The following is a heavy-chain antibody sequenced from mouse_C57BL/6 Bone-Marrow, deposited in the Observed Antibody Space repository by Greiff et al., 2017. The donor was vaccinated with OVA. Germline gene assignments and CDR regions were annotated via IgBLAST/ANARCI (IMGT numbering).Heavy chain of an antibody. CDR2: IYPRSGNT. V-gene: IGHV1-81*01. D-gene: IGHD1-1*02. Sequence: QVQLQQSGAELVRPGASVKLSCKASGYTFTSYGISWVKQRTGQGLEWIGEIYPRSGNTYYNEKFKGKATLTADKSSSTASMELRSLTSEDSAVYFCARRGGGSDCLAYWGQGTLVTVSA. J-gene: IGHJ3*01. CDR1: GYTFTSYG. CDR3: ARRGGGSDCLAY.